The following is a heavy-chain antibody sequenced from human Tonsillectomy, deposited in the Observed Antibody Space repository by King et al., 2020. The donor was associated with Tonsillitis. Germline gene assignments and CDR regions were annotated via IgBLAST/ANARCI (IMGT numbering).Heavy chain of an antibody. CDR2: IISSSDII. V-gene: IGHV3-48*01. D-gene: IGHD2-15*01. CDR3: ARVSAFDTRAWYYARGL. CDR1: GFTFSTYT. J-gene: IGHJ6*02. Sequence: VQLVESGGGLVQPGGSLRLSCAASGFTFSTYTMNWVRQAPGKGLEGLSYIISSSDIIYYADSVKSRFTISRDNANNSLYLQMTSLRAEDTAVYNCARVSAFDTRAWYYARGLWGRGTTVTVSS.